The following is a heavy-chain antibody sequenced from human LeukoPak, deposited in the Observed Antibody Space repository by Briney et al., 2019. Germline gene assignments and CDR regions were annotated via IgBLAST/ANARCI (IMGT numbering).Heavy chain of an antibody. J-gene: IGHJ4*02. CDR1: GGSISSYY. CDR3: AASGGSYSFDY. Sequence: PSETLSLTCTVSGGSISSYYWSWIRQPPGKGLEWIGYIYYSGSTNYNPSLKSRVTISVDTSKNQFSLKLSSVTAADTAVYYCAASGGSYSFDYWGQGTLVTVSS. CDR2: IYYSGST. V-gene: IGHV4-59*01. D-gene: IGHD1-26*01.